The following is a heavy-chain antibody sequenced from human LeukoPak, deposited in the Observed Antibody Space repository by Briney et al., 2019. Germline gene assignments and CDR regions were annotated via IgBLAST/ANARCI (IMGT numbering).Heavy chain of an antibody. CDR2: ISSSSSYI. D-gene: IGHD5-12*01. J-gene: IGHJ4*02. V-gene: IGHV3-21*01. Sequence: PGGSLRLSCAASGFTFSSYSMNWVRQAPGKGLEWVSSISSSSSYIYYADSVKGRFTISRDNAKNSLYLQMNSLRAEDTAVYYCARAAVATTALVHYFDYWGQGTLVTVSS. CDR1: GFTFSSYS. CDR3: ARAAVATTALVHYFDY.